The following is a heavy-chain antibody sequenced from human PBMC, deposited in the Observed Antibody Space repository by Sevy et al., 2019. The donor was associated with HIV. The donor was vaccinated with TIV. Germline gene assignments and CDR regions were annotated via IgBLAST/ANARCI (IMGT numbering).Heavy chain of an antibody. CDR2: VNHSGST. Sequence: SETLSLTCAVSGGSFSGYSWDWIRQPPGKGLEWIGEVNHSGSTNYNPSLKSRVTISVDTSKNQFSLKLNFVTAADKAVYYWARGGDGVVPSPIIGLGPWTKYWYFDLWGRGTLVTVSS. V-gene: IGHV4-34*01. CDR1: GGSFSGYS. J-gene: IGHJ2*01. CDR3: ARGGDGVVPSPIIGLGPWTKYWYFDL. D-gene: IGHD3-3*01.